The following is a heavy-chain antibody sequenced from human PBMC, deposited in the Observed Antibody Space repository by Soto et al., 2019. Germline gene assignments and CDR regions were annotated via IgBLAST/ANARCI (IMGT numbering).Heavy chain of an antibody. CDR2: IYYSGST. D-gene: IGHD3-9*01. Sequence: SETLSLTCTVSGGSISSSSYYWGWIRQPPGKGLEWIGSIYYSGSTYYNPSLKSRVTISVDTSKNQFSLKLSSVTAADTAVYYCARPHYDILTGLDWFDPWGQGTLVTVSS. CDR3: ARPHYDILTGLDWFDP. CDR1: GGSISSSSYY. V-gene: IGHV4-39*01. J-gene: IGHJ5*02.